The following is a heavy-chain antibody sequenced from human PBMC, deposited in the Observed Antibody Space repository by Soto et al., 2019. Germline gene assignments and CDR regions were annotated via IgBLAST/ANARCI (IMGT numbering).Heavy chain of an antibody. V-gene: IGHV1-69*13. CDR1: GGTFSSYA. CDR2: IIPIFGTA. CDR3: ASTDSSGYSRFDY. J-gene: IGHJ4*02. D-gene: IGHD3-22*01. Sequence: SVKVSCKASGGTFSSYAISWVRQAPGQGREWLGGIIPIFGTANYAQKFQGRVTITADESTSTAYMELSSLRSEDTAVYYCASTDSSGYSRFDYWGQGTLVNVSS.